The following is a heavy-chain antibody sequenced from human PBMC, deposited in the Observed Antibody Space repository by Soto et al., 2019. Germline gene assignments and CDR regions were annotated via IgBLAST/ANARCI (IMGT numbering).Heavy chain of an antibody. Sequence: EVQLVESGGGLVKPGGSLRLSCAASGFTFSSYSMNWVRQAPGKGLEWVSSISSSSSYIYYADSVKGRFTISIDNAKNSLYLQMNRLRAEDTAVYYCARMYSSSSAAPRHYYYYYMDVWGKGTTVTVSS. D-gene: IGHD6-6*01. CDR2: ISSSSSYI. V-gene: IGHV3-21*01. J-gene: IGHJ6*03. CDR3: ARMYSSSSAAPRHYYYYYMDV. CDR1: GFTFSSYS.